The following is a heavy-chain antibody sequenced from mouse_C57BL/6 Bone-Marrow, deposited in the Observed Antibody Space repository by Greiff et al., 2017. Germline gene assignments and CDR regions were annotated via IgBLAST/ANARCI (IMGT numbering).Heavy chain of an antibody. CDR3: VRPCYSHYWYLDV. CDR2: FYPGSGST. J-gene: IGHJ1*03. V-gene: IGHV1-55*01. CDR1: GYTFNGYW. Sequence: VQLQQPGAELVKPGASVKMSCKASGYTFNGYWITWVKQRPGQGLEWIGGFYPGSGSTNYNEKFKSKATLTVDTSSSTAYMPLSSLPSEDSAVYYGVRPCYSHYWYLDVGGTGTTVTVSS. D-gene: IGHD2-12*01.